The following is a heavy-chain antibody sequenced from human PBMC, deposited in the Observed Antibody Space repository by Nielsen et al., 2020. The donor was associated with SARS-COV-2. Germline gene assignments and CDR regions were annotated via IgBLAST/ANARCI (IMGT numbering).Heavy chain of an antibody. CDR3: AKVGHYYDSSGYREYFQH. D-gene: IGHD3-22*01. Sequence: GGSLRLSCAASGFTFSSYAMHWVRQAPGKGLEWVAVISYDGSNKYYADSVKGRFTISRDNSKNTLYLQMNSLRAEDTAVYYCAKVGHYYDSSGYREYFQHWGQGTLVTVSS. CDR2: ISYDGSNK. CDR1: GFTFSSYA. J-gene: IGHJ1*01. V-gene: IGHV3-30*04.